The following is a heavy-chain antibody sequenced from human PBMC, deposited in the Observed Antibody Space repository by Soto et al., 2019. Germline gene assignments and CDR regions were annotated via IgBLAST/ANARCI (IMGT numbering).Heavy chain of an antibody. J-gene: IGHJ4*02. V-gene: IGHV3-66*01. CDR2: IYSDGST. Sequence: GGSLRLSCAASGFTVGNNYMSWVRQAPGKGLEWVSIIYSDGSTYYADSVKGRFTISRDNSKNTLYLQMNSLRADDTAVYYCASRRNPYGAYDYWGQGTLVTVSS. CDR1: GFTVGNNY. D-gene: IGHD4-17*01. CDR3: ASRRNPYGAYDY.